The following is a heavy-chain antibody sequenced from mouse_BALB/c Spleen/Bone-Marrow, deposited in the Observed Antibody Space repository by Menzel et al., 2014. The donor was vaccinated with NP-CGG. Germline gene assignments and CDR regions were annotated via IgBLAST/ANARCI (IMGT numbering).Heavy chain of an antibody. V-gene: IGHV3-8*02. Sequence: EVQLQQSGPSLVKPSQTLSLTCSVTGDYITSGYWNWIRKFPGNKLEYMGYIIYSDSTHYNPSLKSRISITRDTSKNQYYLQLNSVTSEDTATYYCARNWERFAYWGQGTLVTVSA. D-gene: IGHD4-1*01. CDR3: ARNWERFAY. J-gene: IGHJ3*01. CDR2: IIYSDST. CDR1: GDYITSGY.